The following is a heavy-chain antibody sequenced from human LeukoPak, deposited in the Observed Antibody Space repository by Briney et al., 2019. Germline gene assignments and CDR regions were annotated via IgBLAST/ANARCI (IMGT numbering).Heavy chain of an antibody. Sequence: GRSLRLSCAASGFTFSSFGMHWVRKAPGKGLEWVAVIWYHGNEIHYADSVKGRFTISRDNSKNTLFLQTNSLRAEDTAIYYCVRTFVSGDGYKVGYFDYWGQGTLVTVSS. D-gene: IGHD5-24*01. J-gene: IGHJ4*02. V-gene: IGHV3-33*01. CDR2: IWYHGNEI. CDR1: GFTFSSFG. CDR3: VRTFVSGDGYKVGYFDY.